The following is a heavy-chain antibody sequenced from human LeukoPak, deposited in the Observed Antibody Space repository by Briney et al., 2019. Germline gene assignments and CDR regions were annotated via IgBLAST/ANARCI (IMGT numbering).Heavy chain of an antibody. D-gene: IGHD5-18*01. CDR3: ATSGYSYGRFDH. Sequence: SETLSLTCTVSGGSITDYYWSWIRQPAGKGLEWIGRIYTSGNTNYNPSLKSPVTISVDTSKNQFSLKLSSVTAADTAVYYCATSGYSYGRFDHWGQGTLVTVSS. CDR1: GGSITDYY. V-gene: IGHV4-4*07. CDR2: IYTSGNT. J-gene: IGHJ4*02.